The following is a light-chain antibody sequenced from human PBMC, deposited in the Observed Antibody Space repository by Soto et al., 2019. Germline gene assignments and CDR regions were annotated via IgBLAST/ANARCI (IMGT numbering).Light chain of an antibody. V-gene: IGLV2-8*01. CDR3: SSYAGSNHFV. Sequence: QSALTQPPSASGSPGQSVTISCTGTSSDVGGYNYVSWNQQHPGKAPKLMIYEVSKRPSGVPDRFSGSKAGNTASLTVSWLQAEDESGYYCSSYAGSNHFVFGTGANLTVL. CDR1: SSDVGGYNY. J-gene: IGLJ1*01. CDR2: EVS.